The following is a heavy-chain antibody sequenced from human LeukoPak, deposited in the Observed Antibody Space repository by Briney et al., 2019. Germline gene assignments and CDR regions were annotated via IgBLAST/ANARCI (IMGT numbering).Heavy chain of an antibody. J-gene: IGHJ5*02. CDR3: ARVVRELELRGGPNWFDP. CDR1: GYTFTSYY. Sequence: ASVKVSCKASGYTFTSYYMHWVRQAPGQGLEWMGRINPNSGGTNYARKFQGRVTMTRDTSISTAYMELSRLRSDDTAVYYCARVVRELELRGGPNWFDPWGQGTLVTVSS. D-gene: IGHD1-7*01. V-gene: IGHV1-2*06. CDR2: INPNSGGT.